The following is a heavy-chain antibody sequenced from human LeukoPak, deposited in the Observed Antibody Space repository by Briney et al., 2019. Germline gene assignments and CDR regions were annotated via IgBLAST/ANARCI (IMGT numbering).Heavy chain of an antibody. CDR3: ARHFEGYSYGTYYYYYMDV. CDR1: GYSFTSYW. CDR2: IYPGDSDT. Sequence: GESLKISCKGSGYSFTSYWIGWVRQMPGKGLEWMGIIYPGDSDTRYSPSFQGQVTISADKSISTAYLQWSSLKASDTAMYYCARHFEGYSYGTYYYYYMDVWGKGTTVTVSS. J-gene: IGHJ6*03. V-gene: IGHV5-51*01. D-gene: IGHD5-18*01.